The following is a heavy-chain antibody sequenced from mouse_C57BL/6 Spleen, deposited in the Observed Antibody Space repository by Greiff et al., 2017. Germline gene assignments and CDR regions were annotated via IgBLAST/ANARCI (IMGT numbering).Heavy chain of an antibody. J-gene: IGHJ2*01. D-gene: IGHD1-1*01. CDR2: ISDGGSYT. CDR1: GFTFSSYA. Sequence: DVMLVESGGGLVKPGGSLKLSCAASGFTFSSYAMSWVRQTPEKRLEWVATISDGGSYTYYPDNVKGRFTISRDNAKNNLYLQMSHLKSEDTAMYYCARDYYGSSYRYFDYWGQGTTLTVSS. V-gene: IGHV5-4*01. CDR3: ARDYYGSSYRYFDY.